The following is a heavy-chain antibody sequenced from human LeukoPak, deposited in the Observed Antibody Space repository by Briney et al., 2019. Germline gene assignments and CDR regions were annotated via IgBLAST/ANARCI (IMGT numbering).Heavy chain of an antibody. CDR2: ISWNSGSI. V-gene: IGHV3-9*01. Sequence: GGSLRLSCAASGFTFDDYAMHWVRQAPGKGLEWVSGISWNSGSIGYADSVKGRFTISRDNAKNSLYLQMNSLRAEDTALYYCAKALNIVNNAFDIWGQGTMVTVSS. J-gene: IGHJ3*02. CDR1: GFTFDDYA. D-gene: IGHD3-16*02. CDR3: AKALNIVNNAFDI.